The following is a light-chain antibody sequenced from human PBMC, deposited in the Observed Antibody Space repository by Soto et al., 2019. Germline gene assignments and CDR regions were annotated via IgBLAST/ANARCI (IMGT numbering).Light chain of an antibody. V-gene: IGKV1-9*01. CDR3: QQLNSYPIT. CDR2: AAS. J-gene: IGKJ5*01. Sequence: DIQLTQSPSFLSASVGDRVTITCRASQGISSYLAWYQQKPGKAPKLLIYAASTLQSGVPSRFSGSGSGTEFTLTTSSLQPEDFATYYCQQLNSYPITFGQGTRPEIK. CDR1: QGISSY.